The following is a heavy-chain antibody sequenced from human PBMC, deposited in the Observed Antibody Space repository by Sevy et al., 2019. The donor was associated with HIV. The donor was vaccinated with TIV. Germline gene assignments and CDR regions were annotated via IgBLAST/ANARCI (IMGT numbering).Heavy chain of an antibody. V-gene: IGHV4-4*02. CDR1: GGSISSVNW. CDR2: IYHSGST. D-gene: IGHD3-16*01. J-gene: IGHJ5*02. Sequence: SETLSLTCAVSGGSISSVNWWHCVRQPPGKGLEWIGEIYHSGSTNYNPSLKSPVTISVDNSKNQFSLKLSSVTAADTAVYYCARGGETPRGFDPWGQGSLVTVSS. CDR3: ARGGETPRGFDP.